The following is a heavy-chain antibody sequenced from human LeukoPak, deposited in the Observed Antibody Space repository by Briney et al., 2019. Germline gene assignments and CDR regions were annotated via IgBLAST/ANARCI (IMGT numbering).Heavy chain of an antibody. CDR2: IYYSGST. J-gene: IGHJ6*03. V-gene: IGHV4-39*01. Sequence: SETLSLTCAVYGGSFSSYYWGWIRQPPGKGLEWIGSIYYSGSTYYNPSLKSRVTISVDTSKNQFSLKLSSVTAADTAVYYCARCYYDSSGYYYGEYYYYMDVWGKGTTVTISS. CDR1: GGSFSSYY. CDR3: ARCYYDSSGYYYGEYYYYMDV. D-gene: IGHD3-22*01.